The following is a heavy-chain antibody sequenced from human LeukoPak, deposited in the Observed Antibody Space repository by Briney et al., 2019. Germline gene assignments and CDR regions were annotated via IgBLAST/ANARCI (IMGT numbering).Heavy chain of an antibody. D-gene: IGHD3-3*01. CDR3: ARDHLIWSGTFDY. Sequence: ASVKVSCKASGYTFTSYYMHWVRQAPGQGLEWMGLINPTGGSTGYAQKFQGRVTMTRDMSTSTVYMELSSLRSEDTAVYYCARDHLIWSGTFDYWGQGTLVTVSS. J-gene: IGHJ4*02. CDR1: GYTFTSYY. V-gene: IGHV1-46*01. CDR2: INPTGGST.